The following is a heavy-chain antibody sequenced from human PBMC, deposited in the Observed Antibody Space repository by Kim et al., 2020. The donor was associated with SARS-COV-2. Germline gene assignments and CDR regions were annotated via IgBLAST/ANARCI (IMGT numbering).Heavy chain of an antibody. CDR1: GYTFTSYG. CDR3: ARAGPTVTTRGFFDY. Sequence: ASVKVSCKASGYTFTSYGISWVRQAPGQGLEWMGWISAYNGNTNYAQKLQGRVTMTTDTSTSTAYMELRSLRSDDTAVYYCARAGPTVTTRGFFDYWGQGTLVTVSS. V-gene: IGHV1-18*01. CDR2: ISAYNGNT. J-gene: IGHJ4*02. D-gene: IGHD4-17*01.